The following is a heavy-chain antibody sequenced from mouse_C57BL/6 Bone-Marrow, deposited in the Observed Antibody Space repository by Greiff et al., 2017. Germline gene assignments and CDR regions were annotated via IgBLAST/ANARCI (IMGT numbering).Heavy chain of an antibody. CDR1: GYSFTGYF. J-gene: IGHJ3*01. CDR3: ARSRYDYPFAY. V-gene: IGHV1-20*01. D-gene: IGHD2-4*01. Sequence: EVQLQESGPELVKPGDSVKISCKASGYSFTGYFMNWVMQSHGKSLEWIGRINPYNGDTFYNQKFKGKATLTVDKSSSTAHMELRSRTSEDSAVYYCARSRYDYPFAYWGQGTLVTVSA. CDR2: INPYNGDT.